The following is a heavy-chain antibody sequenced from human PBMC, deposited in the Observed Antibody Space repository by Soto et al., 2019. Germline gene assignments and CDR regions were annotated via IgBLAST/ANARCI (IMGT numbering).Heavy chain of an antibody. CDR1: GYTFTSYA. Sequence: ASVKVSCKASGYTFTSYAMHWVRQAPGQRLEWMGWINAGNGNTKYSQKFQGRVTITRDTSASTAYMELSSLRSEDTAVYYCARVYYDSSGSWPFDYWGQGTLVTVSS. V-gene: IGHV1-3*01. J-gene: IGHJ4*02. CDR3: ARVYYDSSGSWPFDY. CDR2: INAGNGNT. D-gene: IGHD3-22*01.